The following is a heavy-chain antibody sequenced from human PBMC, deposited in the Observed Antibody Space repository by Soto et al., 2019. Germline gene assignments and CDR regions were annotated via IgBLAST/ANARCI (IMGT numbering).Heavy chain of an antibody. J-gene: IGHJ5*02. CDR2: IYHSGST. V-gene: IGHV4-30-2*01. CDR1: GGSISSGGYS. D-gene: IGHD3-10*01. CDR3: ARDPSSGWFDP. Sequence: TSETLSLTCAVSGGSISSGGYSWSWIRQPPGKGLEWIGYIYHSGSTYYNPSLKSRVTISVDRSKNQFSLKLSSVTAADTAVYYCARDPSSGWFDPWGQGTLVTVSS.